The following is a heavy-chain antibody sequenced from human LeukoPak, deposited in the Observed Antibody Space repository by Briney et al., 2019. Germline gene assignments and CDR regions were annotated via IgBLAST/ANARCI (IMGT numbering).Heavy chain of an antibody. CDR1: GFTFSSYS. D-gene: IGHD6-6*01. CDR2: ISSSSSYI. J-gene: IGHJ4*02. Sequence: PGGSLRLSCAASGFTFSSYSMNWLRQAPGKGLEGVSSISSSSSYIYYAPSVKGRFTISRDNAKNSLYLQMNSLRAEDTAVYYCARVYSSSSSYDYWGQGTLVTVSS. CDR3: ARVYSSSSSYDY. V-gene: IGHV3-21*01.